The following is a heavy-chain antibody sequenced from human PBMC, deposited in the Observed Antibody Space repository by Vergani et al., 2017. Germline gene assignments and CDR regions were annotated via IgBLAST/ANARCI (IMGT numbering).Heavy chain of an antibody. D-gene: IGHD3-3*01. V-gene: IGHV3-23*01. Sequence: EVQLLESGGGLVQPGGSLRLTCAASEFTFSNYAMNWVRQAPGKGLEWVSGISGSGVSAYYTDSVKGRFTISRDNSKNSLYLQMNSLRAEDTALYYCARERNAYYDFWSGYYTQYYFDFWGQGTLVTVSS. J-gene: IGHJ4*02. CDR3: ARERNAYYDFWSGYYTQYYFDF. CDR2: ISGSGVSA. CDR1: EFTFSNYA.